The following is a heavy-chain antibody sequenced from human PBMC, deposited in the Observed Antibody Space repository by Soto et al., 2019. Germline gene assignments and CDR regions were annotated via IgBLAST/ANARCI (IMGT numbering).Heavy chain of an antibody. CDR2: ISDDSSYI. CDR3: ATPYYFNH. V-gene: IGHV3-21*06. J-gene: IGHJ1*01. D-gene: IGHD3-16*01. CDR1: GFMFSAYT. Sequence: GGSLRLSCAASGFMFSAYTMNWVRQAPGKGLEWLSSISDDSSYIDYADSLRGRFTVSRDNARNSLYLQIDSLGVEDTAVYYCATPYYFNHRSPGTLVTVSS.